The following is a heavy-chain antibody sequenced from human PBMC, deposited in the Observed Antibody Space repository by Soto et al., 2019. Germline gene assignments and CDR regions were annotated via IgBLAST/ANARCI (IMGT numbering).Heavy chain of an antibody. Sequence: GGSLRLSCAASGFTFSSYAMNWVRQAPGKGLEWVSIISGSGDSTYYADSVKGRFTISRDNTKNTLYLQMNSLRAEDAAVYYCANKFFSGSGSYRGWFDPWGQGTLVTVSS. J-gene: IGHJ5*02. D-gene: IGHD3-10*01. CDR2: ISGSGDST. CDR3: ANKFFSGSGSYRGWFDP. CDR1: GFTFSSYA. V-gene: IGHV3-23*01.